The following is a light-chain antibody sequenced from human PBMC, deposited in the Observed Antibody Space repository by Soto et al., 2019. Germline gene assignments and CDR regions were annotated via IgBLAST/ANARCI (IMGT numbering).Light chain of an antibody. J-gene: IGLJ1*01. Sequence: YGLTQPPSVSVAPGRTARITCGGNNIGSKSVHWYQQKPGQAPVLVVYDDSDRPSGIPERFSGSNSGNTATLTISRVEAGDEADYYCQVWDNSSDHYVFGTGTKVTVX. CDR2: DDS. CDR3: QVWDNSSDHYV. V-gene: IGLV3-21*02. CDR1: NIGSKS.